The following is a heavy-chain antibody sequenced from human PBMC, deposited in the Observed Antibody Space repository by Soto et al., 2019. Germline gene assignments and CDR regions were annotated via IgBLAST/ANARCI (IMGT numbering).Heavy chain of an antibody. CDR1: GFTFGSYD. J-gene: IGHJ4*02. V-gene: IGHV3-30*18. D-gene: IGHD3-22*01. Sequence: AGGSLRLSCAASGFTFGSYDMHWVRQAPGTGLEWVAVISFDGSNKYYADSVKGRFTISRDYSKNTLYLQMNSLRAEDTAVYYCAKSASYYDSSGYYFYYCDYWGQGTLVTVSS. CDR2: ISFDGSNK. CDR3: AKSASYYDSSGYYFYYCDY.